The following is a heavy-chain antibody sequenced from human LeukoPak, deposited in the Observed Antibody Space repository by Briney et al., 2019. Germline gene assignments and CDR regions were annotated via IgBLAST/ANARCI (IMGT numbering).Heavy chain of an antibody. V-gene: IGHV3-33*01. CDR2: IWYDGNNK. CDR3: ARDLTRVIAAAGF. J-gene: IGHJ4*02. CDR1: GFTFTNYG. D-gene: IGHD6-13*01. Sequence: PGRSLRLSCAASGFTFTNYGIHWVRQAPGKGLEWVVVIWYDGNNKYYADSVKGRFTISRDTSKNTLYLQMNSLRAEDTAVYYCARDLTRVIAAAGFWGQGTLVAVSS.